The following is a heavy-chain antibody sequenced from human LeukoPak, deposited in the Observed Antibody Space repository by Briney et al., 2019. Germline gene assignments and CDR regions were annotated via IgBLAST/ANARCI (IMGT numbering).Heavy chain of an antibody. V-gene: IGHV3-30*18. D-gene: IGHD1-26*01. CDR3: AKDGSVRGPRVGAYDY. CDR1: GFTFSSYG. Sequence: GGSLRLSCAASGFTFSSYGMHWVRQAPGKGLEWVAVLSYDGSNKYYADSVKGRFTISRDNSKNTLYLQMNSLRAEDTAVYYCAKDGSVRGPRVGAYDYWGQGTLVTVSS. J-gene: IGHJ4*02. CDR2: LSYDGSNK.